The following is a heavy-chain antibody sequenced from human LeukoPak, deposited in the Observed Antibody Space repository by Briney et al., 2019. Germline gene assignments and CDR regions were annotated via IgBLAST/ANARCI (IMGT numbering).Heavy chain of an antibody. D-gene: IGHD5-18*01. CDR3: ARALRKQLWFSWVYYYYMDV. CDR2: ISSSSSYI. J-gene: IGHJ6*03. CDR1: GFTFSSYS. Sequence: GGSLRLSCAASGFTFSSYSMNWVRQAPGKGLEWVSSISSSSSYIYYADSVKGRFTISRDNAKNSLYLQMNSLRAEDTAVYYCARALRKQLWFSWVYYYYMDVWGKGTTVTVSS. V-gene: IGHV3-21*01.